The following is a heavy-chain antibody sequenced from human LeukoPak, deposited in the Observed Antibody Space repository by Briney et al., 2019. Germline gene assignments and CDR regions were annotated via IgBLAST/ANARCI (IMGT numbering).Heavy chain of an antibody. CDR3: ARRGSGSNGDYDY. J-gene: IGHJ4*02. Sequence: RESLKISCKASGYYFTSYWIAWVRQMPGKGLEWMGIIYAGDSDTRYSPSFQGQVTMSVDKSLSTAFLQWRSLKASDSAMYYCARRGSGSNGDYDYWGQGTLVTVSS. CDR1: GYYFTSYW. CDR2: IYAGDSDT. D-gene: IGHD3-10*01. V-gene: IGHV5-51*01.